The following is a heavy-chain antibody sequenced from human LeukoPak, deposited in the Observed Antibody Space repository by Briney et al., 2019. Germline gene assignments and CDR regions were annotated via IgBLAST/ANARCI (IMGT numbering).Heavy chain of an antibody. CDR2: ISYDGSNK. J-gene: IGHJ1*01. CDR1: GFTFSSYG. CDR3: AKDQRPEYFQH. V-gene: IGHV3-30*18. Sequence: PGGSLRLSCAASGFTFSSYGMHWVRQAPGKGLEWVAVISYDGSNKYYADSVKGRFTISRDNSKNTLYLQMNSLRAEDTAVYYCAKDQRPEYFQHWGQGSLVTVSS.